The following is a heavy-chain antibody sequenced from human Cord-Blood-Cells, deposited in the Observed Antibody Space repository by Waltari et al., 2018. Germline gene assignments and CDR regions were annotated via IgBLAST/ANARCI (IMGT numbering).Heavy chain of an antibody. D-gene: IGHD4-17*01. Sequence: TLSLTCAVYGGSFSGYYWSWIRQPPGKGLEWIGEINHSGSTNYNPSLKSRVTISVDTSKNQFSLKLSSVTAADTAVYYCARPHYGDYCWCDPWGQGTLVTVSS. CDR3: ARPHYGDYCWCDP. J-gene: IGHJ5*02. V-gene: IGHV4-34*01. CDR1: GGSFSGYY. CDR2: INHSGST.